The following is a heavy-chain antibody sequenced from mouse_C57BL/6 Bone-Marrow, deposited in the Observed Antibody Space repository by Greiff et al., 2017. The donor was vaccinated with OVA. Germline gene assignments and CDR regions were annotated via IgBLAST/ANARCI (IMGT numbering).Heavy chain of an antibody. V-gene: IGHV1-64*01. D-gene: IGHD2-12*01. CDR2: IHPNSGST. CDR3: AREMSYWVAY. CDR1: GYTFTSYW. J-gene: IGHJ3*01. Sequence: VQLQQPGAELVKPGASVKLSCKASGYTFTSYWMRWVKQRPGQGLEWIGMIHPNSGSTNYNEKFKSKATLTVDKSSSTAYMQLSSLTSEDSAVYYCAREMSYWVAYWGQGTLVTVSA.